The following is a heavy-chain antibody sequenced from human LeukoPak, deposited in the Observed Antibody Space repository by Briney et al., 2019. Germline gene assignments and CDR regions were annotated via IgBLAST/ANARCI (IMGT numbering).Heavy chain of an antibody. CDR1: GFTLSSYS. Sequence: GGSLRLSCAASGFTLSSYSMNWVRQAPGKGLEWVSCISGSSDYIFYADPVKGRFTISRDNAKNSLYLQMNSLRAEDTAVYYCARDAGYGDSVYWYFDLWGRGSLVTVSS. CDR3: ARDAGYGDSVYWYFDL. V-gene: IGHV3-21*01. D-gene: IGHD4-17*01. CDR2: ISGSSDYI. J-gene: IGHJ2*01.